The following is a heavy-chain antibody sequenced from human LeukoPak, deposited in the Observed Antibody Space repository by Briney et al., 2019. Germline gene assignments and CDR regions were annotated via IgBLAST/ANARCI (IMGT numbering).Heavy chain of an antibody. V-gene: IGHV1-69*05. J-gene: IGHJ4*02. CDR3: ASAGYNWNYCFDY. CDR2: IIPIFGTA. Sequence: SVKVSCKASGGTFSSYAISWVRQAPGQGPEWMGGIIPIFGTANYAQKFQGRVTITTDESTSTAYMELSSLRSEDTAVYYCASAGYNWNYCFDYWGQGTLVTVSS. CDR1: GGTFSSYA. D-gene: IGHD1-7*01.